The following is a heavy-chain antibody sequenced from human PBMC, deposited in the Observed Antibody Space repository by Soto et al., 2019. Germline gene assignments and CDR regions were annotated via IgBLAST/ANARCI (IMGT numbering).Heavy chain of an antibody. CDR2: IYYSGST. CDR3: ARAGYDSSGYYFAY. D-gene: IGHD3-22*01. J-gene: IGHJ4*02. CDR1: GGSISSGGYY. Sequence: QVQLQESGPGLVKPSQTLSLTCTVSGGSISSGGYYWSWIRQHPGKGLQWIGYIYYSGSTYYNPSLESRVTISVDTSKNQFSLKLSSVTAADKAVYYCARAGYDSSGYYFAYWGQGTLVTVSS. V-gene: IGHV4-31*03.